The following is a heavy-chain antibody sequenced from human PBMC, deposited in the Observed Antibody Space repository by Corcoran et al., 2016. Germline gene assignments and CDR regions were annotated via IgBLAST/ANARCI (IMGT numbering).Heavy chain of an antibody. D-gene: IGHD3-10*01. V-gene: IGHV5-51*01. J-gene: IGHJ5*02. CDR1: GYSFTTYW. Sequence: EVQLVQSGAEVKKPGESLKISCKGSGYSFTTYWIGWVRQMPGKGLEWMGIIYPGDSDTRYSPSFQGQVTISADKSISTAYLQWSSLKASDTAMYYCARLRITMVRVVITTNNWFDPWGQVTLVTVSS. CDR3: ARLRITMVRVVITTNNWFDP. CDR2: IYPGDSDT.